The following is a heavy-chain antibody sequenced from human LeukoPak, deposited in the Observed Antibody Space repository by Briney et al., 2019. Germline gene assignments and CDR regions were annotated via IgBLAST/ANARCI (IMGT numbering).Heavy chain of an antibody. V-gene: IGHV1-2*02. CDR1: GYTFTGYY. J-gene: IGHJ6*03. D-gene: IGHD6-13*01. CDR2: INTKSGGT. Sequence: ASVKVSCKTSGYTFTGYYLHWVRQAHGQGLEWMGWINTKSGGTNYAQKFQGRVTMTRDTSISTAYMELSRLRSDDTAVYYCARAQGIAEGETTLHYYYMDVWGKGTTVTVSS. CDR3: ARAQGIAEGETTLHYYYMDV.